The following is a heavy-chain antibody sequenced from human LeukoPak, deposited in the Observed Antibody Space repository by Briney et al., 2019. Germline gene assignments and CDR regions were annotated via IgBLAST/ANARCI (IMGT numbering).Heavy chain of an antibody. V-gene: IGHV1-8*03. Sequence: GASVKVSCKASGYTFTSYDINWVRQATGQGLEWMGWMNPNSGNTGYAQKFQGRVTITRNTSISTAYMELSSLRSEDTAVYYCARDIRLERNLEGEYYFDYWGQGTLVTVSS. J-gene: IGHJ4*02. D-gene: IGHD1-1*01. CDR2: MNPNSGNT. CDR1: GYTFTSYD. CDR3: ARDIRLERNLEGEYYFDY.